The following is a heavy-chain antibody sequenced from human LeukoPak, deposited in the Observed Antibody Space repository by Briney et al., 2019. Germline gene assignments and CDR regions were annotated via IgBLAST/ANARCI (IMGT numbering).Heavy chain of an antibody. D-gene: IGHD5-12*01. J-gene: IGHJ5*02. CDR1: EFAFSSYG. Sequence: GGSLRLSCAASEFAFSSYGTHWVRQAPGMGLEWVAFIRCDGNNKYYADSVRGRFTISRDNSKNTLYLQMHSLSLEDTAVYSCASESGTGYHSEGSKSWGLGTLVTVSS. CDR2: IRCDGNNK. CDR3: ASESGTGYHSEGSKS. V-gene: IGHV3-30*02.